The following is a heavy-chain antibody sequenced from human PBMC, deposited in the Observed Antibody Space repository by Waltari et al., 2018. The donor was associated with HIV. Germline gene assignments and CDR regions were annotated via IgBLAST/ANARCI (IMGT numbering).Heavy chain of an antibody. J-gene: IGHJ6*02. CDR2: ISSSSSYI. CDR3: ARDFWGGYYYGMDV. D-gene: IGHD3-16*01. V-gene: IGHV3-21*01. CDR1: GFTFSSYS. Sequence: EVQLVESGGGLVKPGGSLRLSCAAAGFTFSSYSMTWVRQAPGKGLEWVSSISSSSSYIYYADSVKGRFTISRYNAKNSLYLQMNSLRAEDTAVYYCARDFWGGYYYGMDVWGQGTTVTVSS.